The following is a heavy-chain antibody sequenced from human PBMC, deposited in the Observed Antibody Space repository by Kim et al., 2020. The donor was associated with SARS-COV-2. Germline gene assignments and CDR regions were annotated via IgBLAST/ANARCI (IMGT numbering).Heavy chain of an antibody. Sequence: NTNPSLRRRVTISVDTSKNQFSLKLSSVTAADTAVYYCARGEGVLGAFDIWGQGTMVTVSS. V-gene: IGHV4-34*01. CDR3: ARGEGVLGAFDI. D-gene: IGHD3-16*01. J-gene: IGHJ3*02.